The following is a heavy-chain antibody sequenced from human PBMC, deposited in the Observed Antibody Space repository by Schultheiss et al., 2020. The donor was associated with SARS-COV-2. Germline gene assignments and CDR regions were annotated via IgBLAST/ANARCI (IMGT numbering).Heavy chain of an antibody. V-gene: IGHV3-23*01. J-gene: IGHJ4*02. CDR2: ISGSGGST. CDR1: GFTFSSYA. D-gene: IGHD3-22*01. CDR3: AKDGYYYDSSGSENFDY. Sequence: ESLKISCAASGFTFSSYAMSWVRQAPGKGLEWVSAISGSGGSTYYADSVKGRFTISRDNSKNTLYLQMNSLRAEDTAVYYCAKDGYYYDSSGSENFDYWGQGTLVTVSS.